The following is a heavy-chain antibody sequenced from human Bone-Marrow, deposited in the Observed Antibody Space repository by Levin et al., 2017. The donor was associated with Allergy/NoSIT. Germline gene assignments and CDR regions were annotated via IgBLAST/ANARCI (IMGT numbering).Heavy chain of an antibody. Sequence: GSLRLSCAVYGGSFSGYYWSWIRQPPGKGLEWIGEINHSGSTNYNPSLKSRVTISVDTSKNQFSLKLSSVTAADTAVYYCARGSSYSHWFDPWGQGTLVTVSS. CDR1: GGSFSGYY. D-gene: IGHD2-21*01. J-gene: IGHJ5*02. V-gene: IGHV4-34*01. CDR2: INHSGST. CDR3: ARGSSYSHWFDP.